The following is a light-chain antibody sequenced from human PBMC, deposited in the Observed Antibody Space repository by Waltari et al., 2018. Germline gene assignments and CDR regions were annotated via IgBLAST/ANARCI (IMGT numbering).Light chain of an antibody. Sequence: DIQMTQSPSTLSASVVARVTITCRASQSISNLLAWYQQNPGKAPKLLIYKTSNLETGVPSRFSGSGSGTEFTLTISSLQPDDFATYYCQQYASYSPTFGQGTRVEIK. CDR2: KTS. V-gene: IGKV1-5*03. CDR1: QSISNL. J-gene: IGKJ1*01. CDR3: QQYASYSPT.